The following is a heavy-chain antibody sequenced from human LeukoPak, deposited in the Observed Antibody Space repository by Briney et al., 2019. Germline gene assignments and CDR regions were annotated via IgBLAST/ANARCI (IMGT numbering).Heavy chain of an antibody. Sequence: PGGSLRLSCAASGFTFSSYSMNWVRQAPGKGLEWVSSISSSSSYIYYADSVKGRFTISRDNAKNSLYLQMNSLRAEDTAVYYCARVRSMVRGVTPFDYWGQGTLVTVSS. CDR1: GFTFSSYS. CDR2: ISSSSSYI. D-gene: IGHD3-10*01. J-gene: IGHJ4*02. V-gene: IGHV3-21*01. CDR3: ARVRSMVRGVTPFDY.